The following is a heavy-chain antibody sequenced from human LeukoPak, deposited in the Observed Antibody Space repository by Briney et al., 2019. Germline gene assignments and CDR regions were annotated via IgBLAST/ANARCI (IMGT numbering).Heavy chain of an antibody. J-gene: IGHJ4*02. CDR2: ISSSSSYI. D-gene: IGHD2-2*01. Sequence: AGGSLRLSCAASGFIFSSYSMNWIRQAPGKGLEWVSSISSSSSYIYSADSLKGRFTISRDNAKNSLYLHLNSLRAEDTAVYYCARETFCTSTSCPIGDHFDYWGQGTLVTVSS. V-gene: IGHV3-21*01. CDR3: ARETFCTSTSCPIGDHFDY. CDR1: GFIFSSYS.